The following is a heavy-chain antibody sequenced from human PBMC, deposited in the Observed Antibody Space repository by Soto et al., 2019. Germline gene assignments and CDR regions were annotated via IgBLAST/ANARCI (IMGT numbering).Heavy chain of an antibody. CDR2: ISGSGGST. Sequence: PGGSLRLSCAASGFTFSSYAMSWVRQAPGKGLEWVSAISGSGGSTYYADSVKGRFTISRDNSKNTLYLQMNSLRAEDTAVYYWAKSVPSPQWLAHFDYWGQGTLVTVSS. D-gene: IGHD6-19*01. V-gene: IGHV3-23*01. CDR1: GFTFSSYA. CDR3: AKSVPSPQWLAHFDY. J-gene: IGHJ4*02.